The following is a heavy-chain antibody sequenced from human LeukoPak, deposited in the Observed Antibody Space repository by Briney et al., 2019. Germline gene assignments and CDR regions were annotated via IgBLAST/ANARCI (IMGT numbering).Heavy chain of an antibody. CDR3: AKAAGINSWFDP. Sequence: GGSLRLSCAGSGITLSRYAMSWVRQAPGKGMEWVSVISVSGGTTYYADSVRGRFTISRDDSNNTLYLQMNSLSAEDTAVYYCAKAAGINSWFDPWGQGTLVTVSS. V-gene: IGHV3-23*01. D-gene: IGHD1-14*01. J-gene: IGHJ5*02. CDR2: ISVSGGTT. CDR1: GITLSRYA.